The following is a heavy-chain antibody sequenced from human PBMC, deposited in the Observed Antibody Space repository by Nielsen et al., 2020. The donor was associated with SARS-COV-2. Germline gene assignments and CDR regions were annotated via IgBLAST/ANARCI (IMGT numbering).Heavy chain of an antibody. CDR3: ARGMNGIAAAQHYYYGMDV. J-gene: IGHJ6*02. D-gene: IGHD6-13*01. Sequence: VRQMPGKGLEWMGIIYPGDSGTRYSPSFQGQVTMSADKSISTAYLQWSSLKASDTAMYYCARGMNGIAAAQHYYYGMDVWGQGTTVTVSS. CDR2: IYPGDSGT. V-gene: IGHV5-51*01.